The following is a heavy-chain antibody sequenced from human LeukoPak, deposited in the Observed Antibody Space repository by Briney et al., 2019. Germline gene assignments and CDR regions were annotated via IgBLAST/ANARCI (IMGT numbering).Heavy chain of an antibody. V-gene: IGHV4-59*01. J-gene: IGHJ4*02. Sequence: SETLSLTCTVSGGSISSYYWSWIRQPPGKGLEWIGYIYYSGSTNYNPSLKSRVTISVDTSKNQFSLKLSSVTAADTAVYYCARARDPIFGVVMASDYWGQGTLATVSS. D-gene: IGHD3-3*01. CDR3: ARARDPIFGVVMASDY. CDR2: IYYSGST. CDR1: GGSISSYY.